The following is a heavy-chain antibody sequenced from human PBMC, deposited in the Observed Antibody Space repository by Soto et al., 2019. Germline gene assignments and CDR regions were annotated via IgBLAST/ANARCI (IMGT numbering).Heavy chain of an antibody. CDR1: GFTFSNAW. V-gene: IGHV3-15*07. CDR2: IKSKTDGGTT. D-gene: IGHD4-4*01. Sequence: PGGSLRLSCAASGFTFSNAWMNWVRQAPGKGLEWVGRIKSKTDGGTTDYAAPVKGRFTISRDDSKNTLYLQMNSLKTEDTAVCYCTTAKIVWSDYSNYFDYWGQGTLVTVSS. CDR3: TTAKIVWSDYSNYFDY. J-gene: IGHJ4*02.